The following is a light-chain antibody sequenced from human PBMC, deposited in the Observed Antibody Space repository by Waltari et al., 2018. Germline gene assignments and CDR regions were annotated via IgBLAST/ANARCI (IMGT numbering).Light chain of an antibody. CDR1: QSVSRT. Sequence: EIVLTQSPCTLFLSPGDGAPLSCRASQSVSRTLAWYQQKPGQAPRLLIYGASSRPTGIPDRFSGSGSGTDFRLTISRLEPDDSAVYFCQHYVSLPATFGQGTKVEIK. V-gene: IGKV3-20*01. CDR2: GAS. J-gene: IGKJ1*01. CDR3: QHYVSLPAT.